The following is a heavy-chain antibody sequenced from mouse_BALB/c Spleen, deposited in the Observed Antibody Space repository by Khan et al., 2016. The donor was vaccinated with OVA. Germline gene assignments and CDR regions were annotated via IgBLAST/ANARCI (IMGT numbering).Heavy chain of an antibody. CDR1: GYSITSDYA. CDR2: ISYSGNN. CDR3: ARVYGGDFDY. Sequence: EVKLLESGPGLVKPSQSLSLTCTVTGYSITSDYAWNWIRQFPGNKLEWMGFISYSGNNNYNPSLKSRISITLYTSKNQFFLQLNSVTTEDTARYYCARVYGGDFDYWGQGTTLTVSS. J-gene: IGHJ2*01. D-gene: IGHD1-1*01. V-gene: IGHV3-2*02.